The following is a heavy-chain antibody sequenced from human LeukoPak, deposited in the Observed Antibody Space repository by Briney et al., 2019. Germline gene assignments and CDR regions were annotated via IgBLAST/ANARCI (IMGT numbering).Heavy chain of an antibody. D-gene: IGHD3-9*01. CDR2: ISSSSSYI. V-gene: IGHV3-21*01. Sequence: PGGSLRLSCAASGFTFSSYSMNWVRQAPGKGLEWVSSISSSSSYIYYADSVKGRFTISRDNAKNSLYLHMNSLRAEDTAVYYCAKSRYYDILTGYLHWGQGTLVTVSS. J-gene: IGHJ4*02. CDR1: GFTFSSYS. CDR3: AKSRYYDILTGYLH.